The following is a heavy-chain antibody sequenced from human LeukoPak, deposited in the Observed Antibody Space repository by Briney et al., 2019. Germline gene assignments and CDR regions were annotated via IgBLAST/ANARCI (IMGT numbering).Heavy chain of an antibody. CDR3: AREPGIAAAGDAFDI. D-gene: IGHD6-13*01. CDR2: ISAYNGNT. CDR1: GYTFTSYG. V-gene: IGHV1-18*01. Sequence: GASVKVSCKASGYTFTSYGISWVRQAPGQGLEWMGWISAYNGNTNYAQKLQGRVTITTDESTSTAYMELSSLRSEDTAVYYCAREPGIAAAGDAFDIWGQGTMVTVSS. J-gene: IGHJ3*02.